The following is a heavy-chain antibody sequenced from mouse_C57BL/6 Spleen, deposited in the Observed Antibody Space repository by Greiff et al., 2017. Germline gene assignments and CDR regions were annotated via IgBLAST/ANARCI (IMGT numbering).Heavy chain of an antibody. D-gene: IGHD2-2*01. CDR2: IYPGDGDT. CDR3: ARWYYGYDGYAMDY. J-gene: IGHJ4*01. CDR1: GYAFSSSW. Sequence: VQLQQSGPELVKPGASVKISCKASGYAFSSSWMNWVKQRPGKGLEWIGRIYPGDGDTNYNGKFKGKATLTADKSSSTAYMQLSSLTSEDSAVYFCARWYYGYDGYAMDYWGQGTSVTVSS. V-gene: IGHV1-82*01.